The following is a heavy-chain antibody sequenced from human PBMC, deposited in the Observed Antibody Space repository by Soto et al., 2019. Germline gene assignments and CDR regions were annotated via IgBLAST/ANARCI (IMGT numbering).Heavy chain of an antibody. J-gene: IGHJ6*02. Sequence: PGGSLRLSCAASGLRFSSYAMSWVRQAPGQGLEWVSGISGSGGSTYFADSVKGRFAISRDNSKNTLYLQMNSLRAEDTAVYYFAKGRGSYYAYDMDVWGQGTAVTVSS. D-gene: IGHD3-16*01. CDR3: AKGRGSYYAYDMDV. CDR1: GLRFSSYA. CDR2: ISGSGGST. V-gene: IGHV3-23*01.